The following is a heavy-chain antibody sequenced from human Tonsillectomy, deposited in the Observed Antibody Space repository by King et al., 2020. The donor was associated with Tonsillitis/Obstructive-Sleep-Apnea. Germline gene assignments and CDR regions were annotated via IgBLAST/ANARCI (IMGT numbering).Heavy chain of an antibody. J-gene: IGHJ4*02. V-gene: IGHV3-30*04. CDR2: IAYDGSND. D-gene: IGHD3-10*01. CDR1: GFTFSNYA. CDR3: AKGPDYYGSGIDY. Sequence: VQLVESGGGVVQPGRSLRLSCAASGFTFSNYAMHWVRQAPGKGLEWMAIIAYDGSNDYYADSVKGRFTISRDNSKNTLFLEMNTLTGDDTAVYYCAKGPDYYGSGIDYWGQGTLVTVSS.